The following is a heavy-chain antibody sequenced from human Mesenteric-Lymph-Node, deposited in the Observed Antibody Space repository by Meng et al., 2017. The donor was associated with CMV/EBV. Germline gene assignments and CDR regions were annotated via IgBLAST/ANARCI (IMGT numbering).Heavy chain of an antibody. CDR1: GYTFTDYY. D-gene: IGHD1-7*01. J-gene: IGHJ5*02. Sequence: ASVKVSCKASGYTFTDYYMHWVRQAPGQGLEWMGWINTNSGGTNCAQKFQGRVTMTRDTSINTAYMELSRLLSHDTAVYYCARITGTTVHNWFDPWGQGTLVTVSS. CDR3: ARITGTTVHNWFDP. V-gene: IGHV1-2*02. CDR2: INTNSGGT.